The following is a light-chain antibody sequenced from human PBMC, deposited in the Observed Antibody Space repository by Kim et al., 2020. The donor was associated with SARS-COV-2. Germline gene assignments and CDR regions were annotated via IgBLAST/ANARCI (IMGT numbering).Light chain of an antibody. CDR1: QSVSSSY. J-gene: IGKJ1*01. Sequence: EIVLTQSPGTLSLSPGERATLSCRASQSVSSSYLAWYQQKPGQAPRLLIYGASSRATGIPDRFSGSGSGTDFTLTISRLEPEDFAVYYCKQYGSFPWTFGQGTKVDIK. CDR2: GAS. V-gene: IGKV3-20*01. CDR3: KQYGSFPWT.